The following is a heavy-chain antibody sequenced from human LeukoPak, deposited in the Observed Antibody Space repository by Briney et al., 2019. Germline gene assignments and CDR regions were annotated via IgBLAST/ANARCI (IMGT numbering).Heavy chain of an antibody. CDR1: GGSFSDYY. J-gene: IGHJ3*02. D-gene: IGHD4-17*01. Sequence: SETLSLTCAVYGGSFSDYYWSWIRQPPGKGLEWIGEINHSGSTNYNPSLKSRVTISVDTSKNQFSLKLSSMTAADTAVYYCARGIGTTVTDAFDIWGQGTMVTVSS. V-gene: IGHV4-34*01. CDR2: INHSGST. CDR3: ARGIGTTVTDAFDI.